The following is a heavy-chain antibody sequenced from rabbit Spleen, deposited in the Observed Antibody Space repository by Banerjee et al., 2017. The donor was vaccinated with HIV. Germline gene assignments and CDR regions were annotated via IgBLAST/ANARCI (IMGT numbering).Heavy chain of an antibody. J-gene: IGHJ6*01. D-gene: IGHD8-1*01. Sequence: QEQLVESGGGLVKPGASLILVCTASGFSFSSGYDMSWVRQAPGKGLEWIGFINTITGKTVYATWAKGRFTISRASSTTVTLQMTSLTAADTATYFCARDTGSSFSSYGMDRWGQGTLVTV. CDR2: INTITGKT. V-gene: IGHV1S45*01. CDR3: ARDTGSSFSSYGMDR. CDR1: GFSFSSGYD.